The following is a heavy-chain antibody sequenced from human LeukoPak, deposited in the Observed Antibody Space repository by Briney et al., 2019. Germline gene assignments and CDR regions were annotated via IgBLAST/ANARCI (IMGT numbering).Heavy chain of an antibody. CDR2: IYHSGST. CDR1: GGSISSGGYS. D-gene: IGHD3-22*01. Sequence: SETLSLTFAVSGGSISSGGYSWSWIRQPPGKGLEWIGYIYHSGSTYYNPSLKSRVTISVDRSKNQFSLKLSSVTAADTAVYYCARAPNYYDSSGYYPQGVFDYWGQGTLVTVSS. V-gene: IGHV4-30-2*01. CDR3: ARAPNYYDSSGYYPQGVFDY. J-gene: IGHJ4*02.